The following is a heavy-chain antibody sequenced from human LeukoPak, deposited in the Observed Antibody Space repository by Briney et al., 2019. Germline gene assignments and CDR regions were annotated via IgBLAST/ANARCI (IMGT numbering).Heavy chain of an antibody. CDR1: GDSVSSNRAA. V-gene: IGHV6-1*01. CDR2: KFYRSNWSN. J-gene: IGHJ4*02. D-gene: IGHD5-24*01. CDR3: ARNRLWLQTDFDY. Sequence: SQTLSLTCAISGDSVSSNRAAWNWIRQSPSRGLEWQGRKFYRSNWSNDYAVSVKIRITINPDTSKNQFSLQLNSVTPEDTAVYYCARNRLWLQTDFDYWGQGTLVTVSS.